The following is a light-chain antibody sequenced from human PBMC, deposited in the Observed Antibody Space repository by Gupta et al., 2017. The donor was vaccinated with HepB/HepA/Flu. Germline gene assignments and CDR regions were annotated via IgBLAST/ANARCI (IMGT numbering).Light chain of an antibody. V-gene: IGKV1-17*01. CDR2: SAS. J-gene: IGKJ1*01. CDR3: RQKNSYPWT. CDR1: QGVGND. Sequence: DIQMTQSPSSLSASVGDRVTITCRASQGVGNDLAWYRQIPGKAPKRLIHSASSLQNGVPSTFSGSGSGTQFTLTINSLQPEDFATYYCRQKNSYPWTFGQGTKVDI.